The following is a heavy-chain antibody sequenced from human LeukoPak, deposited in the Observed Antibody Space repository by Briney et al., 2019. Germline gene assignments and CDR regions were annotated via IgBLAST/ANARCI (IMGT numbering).Heavy chain of an antibody. CDR1: GFTVSSNY. D-gene: IGHD3-16*01. Sequence: GGSLRLSCAASGFTVSSNYMSWVRQAPGKGLEWVSSMSLSTSGKTYADSVKGRFTVSTDKAKNTLYLQMDSLRAEDTAMYYCAKALTRWAFDMWGQGTMVTVSS. CDR2: MSLSTSGK. V-gene: IGHV3-53*01. CDR3: AKALTRWAFDM. J-gene: IGHJ3*02.